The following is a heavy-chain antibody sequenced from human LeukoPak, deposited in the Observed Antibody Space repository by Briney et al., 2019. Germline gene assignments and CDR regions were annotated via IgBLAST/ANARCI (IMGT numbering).Heavy chain of an antibody. CDR1: GYTFTGYY. V-gene: IGHV1-2*02. D-gene: IGHD1-26*01. CDR3: AREGGIVGAFFDY. CDR2: TNPNSGGK. Sequence: ASVKVSCKASGYTFTGYYMHWVRQAPGQGLGGRGWTNPNSGGKNDAQKFRGRVTMPRDTPISRAYMERGRLRSDDTPVYYCAREGGIVGAFFDYGGQGTLVTVSS. J-gene: IGHJ4*02.